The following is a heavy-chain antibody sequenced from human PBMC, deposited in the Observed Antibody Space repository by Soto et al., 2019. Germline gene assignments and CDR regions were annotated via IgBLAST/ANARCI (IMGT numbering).Heavy chain of an antibody. CDR3: ARDGQSGFGGRDY. J-gene: IGHJ4*02. CDR1: GFTFSSYW. Sequence: PGVSLRLSFAASGFTFSSYWMHWVRQAPGKGLVWVSRINSDGSSTSYADSVKGRFTISRDNAKNTLYLQMNSLRAEDTAVYYCARDGQSGFGGRDYWGQGTLVTVSS. CDR2: INSDGSST. V-gene: IGHV3-74*01. D-gene: IGHD3-10*01.